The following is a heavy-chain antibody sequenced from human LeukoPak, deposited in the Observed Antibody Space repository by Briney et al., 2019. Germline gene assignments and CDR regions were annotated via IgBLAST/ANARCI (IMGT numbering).Heavy chain of an antibody. D-gene: IGHD3-3*01. CDR3: ARDLAPYYDFWSGEIYYYYGMDV. CDR1: GFTFSSYG. CDR2: IWYDGSNK. V-gene: IGHV3-33*01. Sequence: TGGSLRLSCAASGFTFSSYGMHWVRQAPGKGLEWVAVIWYDGSNKYYADSVKGRFTISRDNSKNTLYLQMNSLRAEDTAVYYCARDLAPYYDFWSGEIYYYYGMDVWGQGTTVTVSS. J-gene: IGHJ6*02.